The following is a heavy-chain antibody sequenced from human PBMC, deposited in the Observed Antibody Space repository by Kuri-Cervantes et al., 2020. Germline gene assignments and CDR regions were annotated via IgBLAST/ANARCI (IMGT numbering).Heavy chain of an antibody. D-gene: IGHD5-24*01. CDR3: ARPPWSTDGYNWY. V-gene: IGHV3-13*01. J-gene: IGHJ4*02. CDR2: IGHGGDT. Sequence: GGSLRLSCATSGFIFSSYDMHWVRQATGKGLEWVSGIGHGGDTYYSGSVKGRFTISRDNAKNSLFLQMNSLRDEDTAVYYCARPPWSTDGYNWYWGQGTLVTVSS. CDR1: GFIFSSYD.